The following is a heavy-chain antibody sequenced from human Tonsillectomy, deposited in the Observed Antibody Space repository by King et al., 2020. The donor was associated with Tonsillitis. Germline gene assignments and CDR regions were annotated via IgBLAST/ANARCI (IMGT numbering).Heavy chain of an antibody. J-gene: IGHJ4*02. CDR2: IYYSATT. CDR1: GESINTGGYY. D-gene: IGHD5-18*01. CDR3: ARDSGSSYGPFDH. Sequence: VQLQESGPGLVKPSQTLSLTCTVSGESINTGGYYWNWIRQHPGKGLEWIGYIYYSATTLYNPSLKSRLTISADMSKNQFSLRLTSVTAADTAVYYCARDSGSSYGPFDHWGQGTLVTVSS. V-gene: IGHV4-31*03.